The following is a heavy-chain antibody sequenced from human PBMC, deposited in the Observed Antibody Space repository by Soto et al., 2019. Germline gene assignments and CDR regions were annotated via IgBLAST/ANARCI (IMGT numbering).Heavy chain of an antibody. V-gene: IGHV1-69*06. CDR3: ARDRITIFGVVIPKGYYGMDV. D-gene: IGHD3-3*01. CDR2: IIPIFGTA. CDR1: GGTFSSYA. J-gene: IGHJ6*02. Sequence: SVKVSCKASGGTFSSYAISWVRQAPGQGLEWMGGIIPIFGTANYAQKFQGRVTITADKSTSTAYMELSSLRSEDTAVYYCARDRITIFGVVIPKGYYGMDVWGQGTTVTVSS.